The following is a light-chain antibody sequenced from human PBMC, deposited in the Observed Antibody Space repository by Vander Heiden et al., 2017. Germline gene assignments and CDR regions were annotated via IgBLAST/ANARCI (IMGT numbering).Light chain of an antibody. CDR1: QSISIW. V-gene: IGKV1-5*03. CDR2: KAS. CDR3: QHYNNFPDT. J-gene: IGKJ2*01. Sequence: DIQMTQSPSTLSASAGDRVTITCRASQSISIWLAWYQQKPVKAPNLLIYKASSLESGVPSRFSGSGSGTEVTLTISSLQPDDFATYYCQHYNNFPDTFGQGTKLEIK.